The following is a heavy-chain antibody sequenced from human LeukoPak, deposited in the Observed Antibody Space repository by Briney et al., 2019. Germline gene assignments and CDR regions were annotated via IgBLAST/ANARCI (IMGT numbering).Heavy chain of an antibody. J-gene: IGHJ4*02. D-gene: IGHD6-13*01. CDR1: GGSISSSSYY. Sequence: SETLSLTCTVSGGSISSSSYYWGWIRQPPGKGLEWIGYIYYSGSTNYNPSLKSRVTISVDTSKNQFSLKLSSVTAADTAVYYCARGLPSWYDYWGQGTLVTVSS. CDR3: ARGLPSWYDY. CDR2: IYYSGST. V-gene: IGHV4-61*05.